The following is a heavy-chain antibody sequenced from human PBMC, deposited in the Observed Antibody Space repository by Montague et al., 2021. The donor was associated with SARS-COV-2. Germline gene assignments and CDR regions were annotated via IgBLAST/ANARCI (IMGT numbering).Heavy chain of an antibody. J-gene: IGHJ5*02. Sequence: SETLSLTCAVYGGSFSGYYWSWIRQPPGKGLEWIGEISHSGSTNYNPSLKSRVTISVDTSKNQFSLKLSSVTAADTAVYYCARGPRITMIVVVITDIWFDPWGQGTLVTVSS. V-gene: IGHV4-34*01. CDR1: GGSFSGYY. CDR2: ISHSGST. D-gene: IGHD3-22*01. CDR3: ARGPRITMIVVVITDIWFDP.